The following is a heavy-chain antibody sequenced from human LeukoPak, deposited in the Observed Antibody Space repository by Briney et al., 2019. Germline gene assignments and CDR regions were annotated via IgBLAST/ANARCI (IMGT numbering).Heavy chain of an antibody. CDR2: ISGSGGST. CDR1: GFTFSSYA. V-gene: IGHV3-23*01. J-gene: IGHJ4*02. Sequence: GGSLRLSCAASGFTFSSYAMSWVRQAPGKGLEWVSAISGSGGSTYYADSVKGRFTISRDNSKNTLYLQMNSLRAEDTAVYYCAKNGDIVVVPTANTGDFDYWGQGTLVTDSS. D-gene: IGHD2-2*01. CDR3: AKNGDIVVVPTANTGDFDY.